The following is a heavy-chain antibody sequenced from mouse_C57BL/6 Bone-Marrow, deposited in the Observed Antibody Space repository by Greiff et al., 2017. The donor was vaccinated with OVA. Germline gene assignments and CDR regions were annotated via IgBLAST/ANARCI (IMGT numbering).Heavy chain of an antibody. CDR2: INSNNGGT. Sequence: VQLQQSGPELAKPGASVKIPCKASGYKFTDYNMDWVKQSHGKSLEWIGDINSNNGGTIYNQKFKGKATLTVDKSSSTAYMELRSLTSEDTAVYYCARGGYYDYDGGAWFAYWGQGTLVTVSA. J-gene: IGHJ3*01. V-gene: IGHV1-18*01. D-gene: IGHD2-4*01. CDR3: ARGGYYDYDGGAWFAY. CDR1: GYKFTDYN.